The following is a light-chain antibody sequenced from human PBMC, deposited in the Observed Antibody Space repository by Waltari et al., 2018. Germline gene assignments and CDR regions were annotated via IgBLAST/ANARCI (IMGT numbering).Light chain of an antibody. Sequence: EIVLTQSPATLSLSPGARATLSCRSSQSISRYLGWYQQKPGQAPRLLIYDASNRATGIPARFSGSGYGTDFTLTISSLEPEDFALYYCQQRSIWPLTFGGGTKVEI. CDR2: DAS. J-gene: IGKJ4*01. V-gene: IGKV3-11*01. CDR3: QQRSIWPLT. CDR1: QSISRY.